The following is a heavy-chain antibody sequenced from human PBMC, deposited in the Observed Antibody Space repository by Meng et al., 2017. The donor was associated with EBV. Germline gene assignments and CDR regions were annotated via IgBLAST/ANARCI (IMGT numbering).Heavy chain of an antibody. CDR3: ARVGIAVAGTGDY. V-gene: IGHV1-2*06. D-gene: IGHD6-19*01. CDR2: INPNSGGT. Sequence: QGQLVQFGAEVKKPGASVKVSCKASGYTLTGYYMHWVRQAPGQGLEWMGRINPNSGGTNYAQKFQGRVTMTRDTSISTAYMELSRLRSDDTAVYYCARVGIAVAGTGDYWGQGTLVTVSS. J-gene: IGHJ4*02. CDR1: GYTLTGYY.